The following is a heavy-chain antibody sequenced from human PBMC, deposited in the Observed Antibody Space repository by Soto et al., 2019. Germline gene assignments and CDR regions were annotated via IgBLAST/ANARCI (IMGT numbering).Heavy chain of an antibody. V-gene: IGHV3-7*02. J-gene: IGHJ4*02. CDR3: ARGQIWLQRFDY. CDR2: IKEDGSEK. CDR1: GFSLSSYW. Sequence: GSLRLSCAASGFSLSSYWMSWVRPAPGKGLEWVANIKEDGSEKYYVEYVKGRFTLSRDKAKNSLYLQMNSLRAEETAVYFCARGQIWLQRFDYWRQGTLVTVSS. D-gene: IGHD1-1*01.